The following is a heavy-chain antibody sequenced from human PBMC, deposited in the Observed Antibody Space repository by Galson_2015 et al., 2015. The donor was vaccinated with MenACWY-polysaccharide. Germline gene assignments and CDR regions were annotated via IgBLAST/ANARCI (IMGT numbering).Heavy chain of an antibody. CDR1: GFTFTCYA. Sequence: SLRLSCAASGFTFTCYAMSWVRQAPGKGLEWVSAIRSSGANTYYADSVKGRFTISRDNSKNTLYLQMNSLRAEDTAVYYCAKDSTDFWSVAGRFDHWGQGTLATVSS. CDR2: IRSSGANT. CDR3: AKDSTDFWSVAGRFDH. D-gene: IGHD3-3*01. J-gene: IGHJ5*02. V-gene: IGHV3-23*01.